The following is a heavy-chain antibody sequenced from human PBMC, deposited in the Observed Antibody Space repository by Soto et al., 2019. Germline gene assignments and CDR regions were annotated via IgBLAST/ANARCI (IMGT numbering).Heavy chain of an antibody. V-gene: IGHV4-59*01. J-gene: IGHJ4*02. CDR2: IYYSGST. CDR1: GGSISSYY. Sequence: SETLSLTCTVSGGSISSYYWSWIRQPPGKGLEWIGYIYYSGSTNYNPSLKSRVTISVDTSKNQFSLKLSSVTAADTAVYYCASGEWELDLFGGWGQGTLVTVSS. D-gene: IGHD1-26*01. CDR3: ASGEWELDLFGG.